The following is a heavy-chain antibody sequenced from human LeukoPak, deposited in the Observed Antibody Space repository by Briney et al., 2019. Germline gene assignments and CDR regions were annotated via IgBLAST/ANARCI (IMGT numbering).Heavy chain of an antibody. CDR1: GFTFSSYA. Sequence: PGGSLRLSCAASGFTFSSYAMHWVRQAPGKGLEWVTNINQDGSEKYYVDSVKGRFTISGDNAKNSLYLQMSSLRAEDTAVYYCARIGAGITIDYWGQGTLVTVSS. CDR2: INQDGSEK. D-gene: IGHD6-13*01. CDR3: ARIGAGITIDY. J-gene: IGHJ4*02. V-gene: IGHV3-7*05.